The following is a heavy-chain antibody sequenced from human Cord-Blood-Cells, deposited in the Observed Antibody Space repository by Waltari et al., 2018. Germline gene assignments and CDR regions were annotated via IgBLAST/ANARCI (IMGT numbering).Heavy chain of an antibody. J-gene: IGHJ3*02. Sequence: EVQLVESGGGVVKRGGCLRLSCAGCGGTSGRYSRNWVGQAPGKGLEWVSSISSSSSYIYYADSVKGRFTISRDNAKNSLYLQMNSLRAEDTAVYYCAREYGDAFDIWGQGTMVTVSS. V-gene: IGHV3-21*01. CDR2: ISSSSSYI. CDR1: GGTSGRYS. D-gene: IGHD3-10*01. CDR3: AREYGDAFDI.